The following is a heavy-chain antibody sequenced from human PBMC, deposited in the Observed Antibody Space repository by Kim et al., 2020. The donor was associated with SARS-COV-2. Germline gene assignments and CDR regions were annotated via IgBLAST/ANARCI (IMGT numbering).Heavy chain of an antibody. D-gene: IGHD2-15*01. CDR1: GGTFSSYA. J-gene: IGHJ3*02. V-gene: IGHV1-69*13. CDR2: IIPIFGTA. Sequence: SVKVSCKASGGTFSSYAISWVRQAPGQGLEWMGGIIPIFGTANYAQKFQGRVTITADESTSTAYMELSSLRSEDTAVYYCARSEHCSGGSCYPDDAFDIWGQGTMVTVSS. CDR3: ARSEHCSGGSCYPDDAFDI.